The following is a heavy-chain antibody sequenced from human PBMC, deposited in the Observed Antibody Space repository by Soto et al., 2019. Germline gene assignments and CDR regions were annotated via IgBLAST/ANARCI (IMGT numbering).Heavy chain of an antibody. D-gene: IGHD2-15*01. CDR2: GSA. Sequence: QVQLVQSGAEVKKHGSSVKVSCKASGGTFSIYTISWVRQAPGQGLEWMGGSANSAQKFQGRLTVTADESTSTVYLELSSLTSEDTAVYYCAREGPPDIAWFDPWCQGTLVSVSS. V-gene: IGHV1-69*01. J-gene: IGHJ5*01. CDR3: AREGPPDIAWFDP. CDR1: GGTFSIYT.